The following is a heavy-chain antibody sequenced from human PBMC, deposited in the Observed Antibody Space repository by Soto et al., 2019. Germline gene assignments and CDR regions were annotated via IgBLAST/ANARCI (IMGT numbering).Heavy chain of an antibody. CDR2: ISYDGSNK. CDR1: GFTFSSYG. J-gene: IGHJ6*02. Sequence: QVQLVESGGGMVQPGRSLRLSCAASGFTFSSYGMHWVRQAPGKGLEWVAVISYDGSNKYYADSVKGRFTISRDNSKNTLYLQMNSLRAEDTAVYYCAKEYYPYYGMDVWGQGTTVTVSS. D-gene: IGHD3-10*01. V-gene: IGHV3-30*18. CDR3: AKEYYPYYGMDV.